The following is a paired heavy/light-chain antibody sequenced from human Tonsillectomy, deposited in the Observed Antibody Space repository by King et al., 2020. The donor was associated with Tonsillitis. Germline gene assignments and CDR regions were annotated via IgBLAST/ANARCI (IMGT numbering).Light chain of an antibody. CDR3: HQYYKIPFA. Sequence: DIVMTQSPDSLAVSLGERATIICRSSQPVLHDSNNKNYLAWYQQKPGQPPKVLISWASNRESGVPDRFSGSGSGTDFTLSINSLQAEDVAVYYCHQYYKIPFAFGPGTKVEIK. CDR2: WAS. CDR1: QPVLHDSNNKNY. V-gene: IGKV4-1*01. J-gene: IGKJ3*01.
Heavy chain of an antibody. D-gene: IGHD3-22*01. CDR3: ATLASGSESSAYRFFRH. V-gene: IGHV1-2*07. CDR2: INPDNGDT. CDR1: GYTFTGHF. Sequence: QVQLEQSGAVLKKPGTSVTVSCRTSGYTFTGHFVHWVRQASGQGLEWMGWINPDNGDTSYMHGFQGRVTMTRSTPMTTAYLGLSSLRPDDTAVYYCATLASGSESSAYRFFRHWGQGTLVTVSS. J-gene: IGHJ1*01.